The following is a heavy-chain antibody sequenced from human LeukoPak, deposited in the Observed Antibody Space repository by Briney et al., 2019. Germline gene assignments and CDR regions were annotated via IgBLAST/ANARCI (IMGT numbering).Heavy chain of an antibody. CDR1: GFTFSNSA. J-gene: IGHJ4*02. Sequence: GGSLRLSCAASGFTFSNSAMSWVRQAPGKGLEWVSAISGSGGDTYYADSVKGRFTISRDNAKSTLYLQMNSLRAEDTALYYCAKDTLLLLYWGQGTLVTVSS. CDR3: AKDTLLLLY. V-gene: IGHV3-23*01. D-gene: IGHD3-22*01. CDR2: ISGSGGDT.